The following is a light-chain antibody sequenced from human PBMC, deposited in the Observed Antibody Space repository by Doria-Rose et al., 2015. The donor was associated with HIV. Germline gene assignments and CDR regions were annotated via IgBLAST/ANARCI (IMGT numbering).Light chain of an antibody. CDR3: QAWDVSTIV. Sequence: YWYQQKSGQSPVLVIYQDAKRPPGIPDRFSGSNSGSTATLTITGTQGIDEADYYCQAWDVSTIVFGGGTKLTVL. CDR2: QDA. V-gene: IGLV3-1*01. J-gene: IGLJ2*01.